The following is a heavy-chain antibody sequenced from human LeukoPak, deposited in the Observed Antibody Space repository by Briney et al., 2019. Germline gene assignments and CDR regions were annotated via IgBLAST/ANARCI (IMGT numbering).Heavy chain of an antibody. J-gene: IGHJ4*02. CDR3: ARPKHCSSTSCSHFDY. V-gene: IGHV5-51*01. CDR2: IYPGDSDT. D-gene: IGHD2-2*01. Sequence: GESLKISCKGSGYSFTSYWIGWVRQMPGKGLEWMGIIYPGDSDTRYSPSFQGQVTISADKSISTAYLQWSSLKALDTAMYYCARPKHCSSTSCSHFDYWGQGTLVTVSS. CDR1: GYSFTSYW.